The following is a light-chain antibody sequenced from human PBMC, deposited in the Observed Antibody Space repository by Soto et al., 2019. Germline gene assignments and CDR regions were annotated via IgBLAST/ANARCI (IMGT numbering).Light chain of an antibody. CDR1: QSVSSN. V-gene: IGKV3-15*01. J-gene: IGKJ1*01. Sequence: EIVMTQSPATLSVSPGERATLSCRASQSVSSNLAWYQQKPGKAPRLLIYGASTSATGIPARFSGSGSGTEYTLTISSLQSEDFAVYYCQQYNNCPPWTFGQGTKVEIK. CDR3: QQYNNCPPWT. CDR2: GAS.